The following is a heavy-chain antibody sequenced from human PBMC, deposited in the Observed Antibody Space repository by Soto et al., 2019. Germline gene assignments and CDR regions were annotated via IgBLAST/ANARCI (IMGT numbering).Heavy chain of an antibody. CDR3: WSGYYTDYYYGMDV. J-gene: IGHJ6*02. CDR2: IDPSDSYT. D-gene: IGHD3-3*01. V-gene: IGHV5-10-1*01. CDR1: GYSFTSYW. Sequence: PGESLKISCKGSGYSFTSYWISWVRQMPGKGLEWMGRIDPSDSYTNYSPSFQGHVTISADKSISTAYLQWSSLKASDTAMYYCWSGYYTDYYYGMDVWGQGTTVTVS.